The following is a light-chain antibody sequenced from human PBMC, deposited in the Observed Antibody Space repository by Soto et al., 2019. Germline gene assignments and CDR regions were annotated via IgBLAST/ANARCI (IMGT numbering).Light chain of an antibody. V-gene: IGKV1-39*01. CDR3: LQTYNLPLT. J-gene: IGKJ1*01. CDR1: LNIGDS. CDR2: GAS. Sequence: DIQMTQSPSSLSASVGDRVTITCRASLNIGDSLSWFQQNAGKPPTQLIYGASALQSGVPVRFGGSACGTDFTITIRNMQREDFATYYGLQTYNLPLTFGQGTKVEFK.